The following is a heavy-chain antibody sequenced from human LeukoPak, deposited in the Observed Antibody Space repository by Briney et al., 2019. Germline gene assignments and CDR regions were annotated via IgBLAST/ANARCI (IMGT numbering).Heavy chain of an antibody. CDR3: ARGSSGWPLGHYFDY. Sequence: SETLYLTCTVSGGSIRSGDYYWSWIRQPPGKGLEWIGYIYYSGSTYYNPSLKSRVTISVDTSKNQFSLKLSSVTAADTAVYYCARGSSGWPLGHYFDYWGQGTLVTVSS. V-gene: IGHV4-30-4*08. CDR2: IYYSGST. CDR1: GGSIRSGDYY. J-gene: IGHJ4*02. D-gene: IGHD6-19*01.